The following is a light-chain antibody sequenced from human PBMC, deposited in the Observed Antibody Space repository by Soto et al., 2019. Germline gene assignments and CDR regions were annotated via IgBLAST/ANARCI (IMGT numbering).Light chain of an antibody. CDR1: SGHSTYA. J-gene: IGLJ2*01. V-gene: IGLV4-69*01. CDR3: QTWGTGPVI. CDR2: VNSDGSH. Sequence: QLVLTQSPSASASLGASVKLTCTRSSGHSTYAIAWHQQQPEKGPRYLMKVNSDGSHNKRDGIPDRLSGSSSGAERYLITSSLQSEDEADYYCQTWGTGPVIFGGGTKVTVL.